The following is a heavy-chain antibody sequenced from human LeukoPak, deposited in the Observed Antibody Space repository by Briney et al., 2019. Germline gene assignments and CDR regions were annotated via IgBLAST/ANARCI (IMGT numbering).Heavy chain of an antibody. CDR1: GFTFSSYA. D-gene: IGHD3-9*01. CDR2: ISGSGGST. V-gene: IGHV3-23*01. J-gene: IGHJ3*02. CDR3: ASDRPYYDILTGYTAFDI. Sequence: PGGSLRLSCAASGFTFSSYAMSWVRQAPGKGLEWVSAISGSGGSTYYADSVKGRFTISRDNSKNTLYLRMNSLRAEDTAVYYCASDRPYYDILTGYTAFDIWGQGTMVTVSS.